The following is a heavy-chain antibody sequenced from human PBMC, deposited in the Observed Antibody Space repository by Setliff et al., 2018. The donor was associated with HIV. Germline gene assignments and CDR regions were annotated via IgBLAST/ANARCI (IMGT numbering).Heavy chain of an antibody. V-gene: IGHV3-7*04. CDR1: GFTFSSSW. D-gene: IGHD3-10*01. Sequence: GGSLRLSCAASGFTFSSSWMTWVRQAPGRGLEYVAGMNRDGREKLYADSVKGRFSISRDNAKNSLYLQMSSLRTEGTAVYFCARDPAFGAFDIWGQGTMVTVSS. J-gene: IGHJ3*02. CDR3: ARDPAFGAFDI. CDR2: MNRDGREK.